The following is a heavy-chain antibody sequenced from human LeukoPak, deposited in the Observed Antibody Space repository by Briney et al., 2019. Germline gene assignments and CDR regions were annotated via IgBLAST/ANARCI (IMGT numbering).Heavy chain of an antibody. V-gene: IGHV3-21*01. Sequence: GGSLRLSCAASGFTFSSYSMNWVRQAPGKGLEWVSSISSSSSYIYYADSVKGRFTISRDNAKNSLYLQMNSLRVEDTAVYYCARAHNWKYGTFDYWGQGTLVTVSS. CDR1: GFTFSSYS. CDR3: ARAHNWKYGTFDY. J-gene: IGHJ4*02. D-gene: IGHD1-7*01. CDR2: ISSSSSYI.